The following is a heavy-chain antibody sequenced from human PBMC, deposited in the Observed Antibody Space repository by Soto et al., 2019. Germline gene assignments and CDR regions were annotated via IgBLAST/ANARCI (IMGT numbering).Heavy chain of an antibody. CDR2: INPNSGGT. J-gene: IGHJ5*02. CDR1: GYSFTSYY. V-gene: IGHV1-2*04. Sequence: SVKVCCTASGYSFTSYYMHWVRQAPGQGREWMGWINPNSGGTNYAEKFQGWVTMTRDTSISTAYMELSRLRSDDTAVYYCARGSSRYNWFDPWGQGTLVTVSS. CDR3: ARGSSRYNWFDP. D-gene: IGHD6-13*01.